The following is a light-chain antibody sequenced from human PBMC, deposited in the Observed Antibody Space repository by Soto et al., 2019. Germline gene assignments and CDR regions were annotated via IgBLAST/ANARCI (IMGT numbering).Light chain of an antibody. CDR2: GAS. V-gene: IGKV3-20*01. Sequence: TQSPSSLSASVGDRVTLSCRASQSVSNYLAWYQLKXGQAPRXXIYGASSRETGIPDRFSGSGAGTEFTLTISRLDPEDFAVDFCQQYGSSPRTFGQGTKVDIK. CDR3: QQYGSSPRT. CDR1: QSVSNY. J-gene: IGKJ1*01.